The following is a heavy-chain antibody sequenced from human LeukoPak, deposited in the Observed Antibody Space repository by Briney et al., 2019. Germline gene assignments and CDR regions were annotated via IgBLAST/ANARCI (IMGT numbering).Heavy chain of an antibody. J-gene: IGHJ5*02. D-gene: IGHD6-13*01. CDR2: INHSGST. V-gene: IGHV4-34*01. CDR1: GGSFSGYY. CDR3: ARVSLIAAASDGENWFDP. Sequence: PSETLSLTCAVYGGSFSGYYWSWIRQPPGKGLEWIGEINHSGSTNYNPSLKSRVTISVDTSKNQFSLKLSSVTAADTAVYYCARVSLIAAASDGENWFDPWGQGTLVTVSS.